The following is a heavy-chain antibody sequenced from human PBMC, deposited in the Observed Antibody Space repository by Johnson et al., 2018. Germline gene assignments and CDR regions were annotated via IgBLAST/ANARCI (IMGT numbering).Heavy chain of an antibody. D-gene: IGHD3-22*01. CDR2: ISLDGSNK. CDR1: GFXFSDSV. CDR3: ARDWDYHDSSGFAFDI. Sequence: QPGTSLRLSCATSGFXFSDSVMHWVRQAPGKGLEWVAGISLDGSNKHYTDSAKGRFTISRDNSKNTLYLQMNSLRVEDTAVYYCARDWDYHDSSGFAFDIWGQGTMVTVSS. V-gene: IGHV3-30-3*01. J-gene: IGHJ3*02.